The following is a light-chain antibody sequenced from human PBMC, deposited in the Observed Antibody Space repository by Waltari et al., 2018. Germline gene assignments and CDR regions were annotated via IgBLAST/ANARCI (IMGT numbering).Light chain of an antibody. CDR1: QSVGRT. Sequence: EIVLTQSPGTLSLSPGERAILSCRASQSVGRTLAWYQQKPCQAPRLLIYGGSNRATGIPDRFGGSGSWTDFSLTISRLEPEDFXVYYCQHYVRLPVTFGQGTRVEI. CDR2: GGS. CDR3: QHYVRLPVT. V-gene: IGKV3-20*01. J-gene: IGKJ1*01.